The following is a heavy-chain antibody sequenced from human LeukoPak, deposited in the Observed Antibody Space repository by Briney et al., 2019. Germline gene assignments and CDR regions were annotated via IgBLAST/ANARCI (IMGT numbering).Heavy chain of an antibody. CDR3: ARAPAGGPFDN. V-gene: IGHV1-2*02. CDR2: RNPNSGDT. D-gene: IGHD4-23*01. J-gene: IGHJ4*02. Sequence: ASVKVSCKASVYTFTGYFMHWVRQAPGQGVEWRGWRNPNSGDTDSARKFQGRVTMTRDTSITTAYLELSSLRSDDTAVYYCARAPAGGPFDNWGQGTLVTVSS. CDR1: VYTFTGYF.